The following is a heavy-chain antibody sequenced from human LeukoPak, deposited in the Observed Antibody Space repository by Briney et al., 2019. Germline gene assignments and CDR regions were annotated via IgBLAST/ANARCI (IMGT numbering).Heavy chain of an antibody. J-gene: IGHJ6*03. CDR1: GFNFSSYA. CDR3: ARGYCTNGVCYQYMDV. V-gene: IGHV3-30*07. CDR2: ISYDASNK. Sequence: GGSLRLSCAATGFNFSSYAMHWVRQAPGKGLEWVAIISYDASNKYYADSVKGRFTISRDNSENTLYLQMNSLRAEDTAVYYCARGYCTNGVCYQYMDVWGKGTTVTVSS. D-gene: IGHD2-8*01.